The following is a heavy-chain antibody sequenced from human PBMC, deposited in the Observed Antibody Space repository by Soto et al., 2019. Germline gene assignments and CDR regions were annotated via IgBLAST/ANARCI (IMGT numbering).Heavy chain of an antibody. CDR1: GGSISSYY. CDR3: AAENYEDRSDNIAPLAY. D-gene: IGHD3-22*01. V-gene: IGHV4-59*12. J-gene: IGHJ1*01. CDR2: IYYSGST. Sequence: PSETLSLTCTVSGGSISSYYWSWIRQPPGKGLEWIGYIYYSGSTNYNPSLKSRVTITRDMATSTAYMELSNLRSEDTAVYYYAAENYEDRSDNIAPLAYWGQGTLDPVPP.